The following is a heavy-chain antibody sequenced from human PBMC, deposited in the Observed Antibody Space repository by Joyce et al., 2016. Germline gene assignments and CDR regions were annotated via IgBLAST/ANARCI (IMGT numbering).Heavy chain of an antibody. CDR2: ISYDGIYK. J-gene: IGHJ4*02. CDR1: GLTLSNYG. V-gene: IGHV3-30*18. Sequence: QVQLVESGGGVVQPGRSLRLSCAASGLTLSNYGVHWVRQVSGKGLEWVAVISYDGIYKYYADSVKGRFTISRDNSKNTVFLEMNSLRAEDTAVYYCAKILTATYSSGWFLDYWGQGTLVTVSS. CDR3: AKILTATYSSGWFLDY. D-gene: IGHD6-25*01.